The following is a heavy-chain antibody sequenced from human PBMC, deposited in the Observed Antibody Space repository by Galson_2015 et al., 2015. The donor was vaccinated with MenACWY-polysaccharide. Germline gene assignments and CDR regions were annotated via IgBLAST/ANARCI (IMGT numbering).Heavy chain of an antibody. V-gene: IGHV3-11*01. CDR2: ISDSGSAI. J-gene: IGHJ5*02. CDR3: AKVSPALGVRGVPNWFDP. D-gene: IGHD3-10*01. CDR1: GFTFSDYY. Sequence: SLRLSCAASGFTFSDYYLHWLRQAPGKGLEWVSYISDSGSAIYFADSVKGRFILSRENAKNSLYLQTNSLRAEDTAVYFWAKVSPALGVRGVPNWFDPWGQGTLVTVSS.